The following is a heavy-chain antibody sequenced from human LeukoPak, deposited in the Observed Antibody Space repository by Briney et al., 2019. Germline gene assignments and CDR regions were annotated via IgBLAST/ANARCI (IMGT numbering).Heavy chain of an antibody. D-gene: IGHD5-24*01. CDR2: IDPSDSYT. V-gene: IGHV5-10-1*01. Sequence: GESLMISCQGSGYSFTSYWISWVRQMPGKGQEWMGRIDPSDSYTNYSPSFQGHVTISADKSISTAYLQWSSLKASDTAMYYCARLGDGYNSHFQHWGQGTLVTVSS. CDR3: ARLGDGYNSHFQH. CDR1: GYSFTSYW. J-gene: IGHJ1*01.